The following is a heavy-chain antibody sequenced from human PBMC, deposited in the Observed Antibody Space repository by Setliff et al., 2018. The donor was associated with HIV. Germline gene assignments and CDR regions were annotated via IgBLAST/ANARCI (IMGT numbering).Heavy chain of an antibody. CDR2: MNPKSGNT. J-gene: IGHJ5*02. Sequence: ASVKVSCKTSGYTFTNSDIDWVRQAPGQGLEWVGWMNPKSGNTGYAQKFQGRVTMTSNKFIGTAYMELTSLTSEDTATYYCARGHLDYDYWEDIVGHWFDPWGQGTLVTVS. V-gene: IGHV1-8*01. D-gene: IGHD3-3*01. CDR3: ARGHLDYDYWEDIVGHWFDP. CDR1: GYTFTNSD.